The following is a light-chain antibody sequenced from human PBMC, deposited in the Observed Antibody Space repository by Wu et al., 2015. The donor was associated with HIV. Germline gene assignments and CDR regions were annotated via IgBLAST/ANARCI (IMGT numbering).Light chain of an antibody. CDR1: QNVNSY. J-gene: IGKJ4*01. CDR2: DAS. V-gene: IGKV3-11*01. CDR3: QQYTNWPLS. Sequence: EIVLTQSPATLSLSPGERATLSCRASQNVNSYLAWYQQKPGQAPRLLIYDASNRATGIPARFSGSGSGTDFTLTISSLEPEDFAVYYCQQYTNWPLSFGGGTRAEI.